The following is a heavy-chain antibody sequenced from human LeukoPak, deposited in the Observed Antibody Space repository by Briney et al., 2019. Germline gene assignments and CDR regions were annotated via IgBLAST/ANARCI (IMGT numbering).Heavy chain of an antibody. CDR3: ASYIGSGSYKAFDY. V-gene: IGHV3-30*04. Sequence: GGSLRLSCAASGFTFSSYAMHWVRQAPGKGLEWVAVISYDGGNKYYADSVKGRFTFSRDNSKNTLYLQMNSLRAEDTAVYYCASYIGSGSYKAFDYWGQGTLVTVSS. CDR2: ISYDGGNK. CDR1: GFTFSSYA. D-gene: IGHD3-10*01. J-gene: IGHJ4*02.